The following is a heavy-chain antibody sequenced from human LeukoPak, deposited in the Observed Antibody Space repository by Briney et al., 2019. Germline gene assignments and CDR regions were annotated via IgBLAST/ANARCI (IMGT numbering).Heavy chain of an antibody. CDR1: GGSISSSSYY. D-gene: IGHD3-10*01. CDR3: ARGSRENYDYYYMDV. CDR2: IYHSGST. J-gene: IGHJ6*03. V-gene: IGHV4-39*07. Sequence: SETLSLTCTVSGGSISSSSYYWGWVRQPPGKGLEWIGSIYHSGSTDYNPSLKSRVTISVDTSKNQFSLKLSSVTAANRAVYYYARGSRENYDYYYMDVWGKGTTVTVSS.